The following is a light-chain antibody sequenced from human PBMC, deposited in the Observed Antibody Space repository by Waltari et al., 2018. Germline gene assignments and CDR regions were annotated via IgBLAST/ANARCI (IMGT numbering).Light chain of an antibody. CDR3: SSYAGSNTYV. CDR1: SSDVGGYNF. V-gene: IGLV2-8*01. J-gene: IGLJ1*01. CDR2: DVN. Sequence: QSALTQPPSASGSPGQSVTISCTGTSSDVGGYNFVSWYQQHPGNAPKLMIPDVNKRPPGVPDRFSGSKSGDTASLTVSGLQAEDEADYYCSSYAGSNTYVFGTGTRVTVL.